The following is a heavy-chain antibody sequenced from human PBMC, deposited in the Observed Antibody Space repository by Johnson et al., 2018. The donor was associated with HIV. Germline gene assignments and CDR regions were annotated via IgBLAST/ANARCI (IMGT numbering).Heavy chain of an antibody. CDR2: IWYDGSNK. J-gene: IGHJ3*01. CDR1: GFSFSSYG. D-gene: IGHD2-21*01. V-gene: IGHV3-30*18. CDR3: AKVDCGGDTCAGYDPFDL. Sequence: QVQLVASGGGVVQPGRSLRLSCGASGFSFSSYGMHWVRQAPGKGLAWVAVIWYDGSNKYYADSVKGRFTISRDNSKNTLYLQMHSLRAEDTAVYYCAKVDCGGDTCAGYDPFDLWGQGTLVTVSS.